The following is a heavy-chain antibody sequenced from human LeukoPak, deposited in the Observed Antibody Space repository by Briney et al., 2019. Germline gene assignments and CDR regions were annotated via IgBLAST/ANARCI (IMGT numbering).Heavy chain of an antibody. Sequence: PSETLSLTCTVSGGSIISSSYYWGWIRQPPGTGLEWIGSIYYSGSTYYNPSLKSRVTISVDTSKNQFSLKLSSVTAADTAVYYCASRNYYGSGSSFWGQGTLVTVSS. V-gene: IGHV4-39*01. D-gene: IGHD3-10*01. J-gene: IGHJ4*02. CDR2: IYYSGST. CDR3: ASRNYYGSGSSF. CDR1: GGSIISSSYY.